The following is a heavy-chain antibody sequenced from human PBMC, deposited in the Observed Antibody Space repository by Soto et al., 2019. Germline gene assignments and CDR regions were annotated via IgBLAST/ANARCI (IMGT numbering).Heavy chain of an antibody. D-gene: IGHD6-19*01. Sequence: DVQLLESGGGWVQPGGSLRLSCTASGLTFRSYAMSWVRQAPGKGLEWVSGISGFGDEPRYADSVKGRLTISRDNSKNTVYLQMNSLRVEDTAIYYCANVGWNYGKDAWGQGTTVTVSS. CDR2: ISGFGDEP. CDR1: GLTFRSYA. J-gene: IGHJ6*02. V-gene: IGHV3-23*01. CDR3: ANVGWNYGKDA.